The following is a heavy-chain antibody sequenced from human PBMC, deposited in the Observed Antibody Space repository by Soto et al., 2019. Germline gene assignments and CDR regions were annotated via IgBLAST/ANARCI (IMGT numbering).Heavy chain of an antibody. CDR2: INHSGST. CDR3: ARARYCSGGSCYLYYYMDV. CDR1: GGSFSGYY. D-gene: IGHD2-15*01. J-gene: IGHJ6*03. Sequence: SETLSLTCAVYGGSFSGYYWSWIRQPPGKGLEWIGEINHSGSTNYNPSLKSRVTISVDTSKNQFSLKLSSVTAADTAVYYCARARYCSGGSCYLYYYMDVWGKGTTVTVSS. V-gene: IGHV4-34*01.